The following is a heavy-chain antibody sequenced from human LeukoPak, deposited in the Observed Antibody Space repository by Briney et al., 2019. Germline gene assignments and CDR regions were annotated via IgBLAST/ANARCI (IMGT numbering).Heavy chain of an antibody. CDR2: IYYSGST. V-gene: IGHV4-59*01. CDR3: ARVRQYYYYYGMDV. CDR1: GGSISSYY. J-gene: IGHJ6*02. Sequence: PSETLSLTCTASGGSISSYYWSWIRQPPGKGLEWIGYIYYSGSTNYNPSLKSRVTISVDTSKNQFSLKLSSVTAADTAVHYCARVRQYYYYYGMDVWRQGTTVTVSS.